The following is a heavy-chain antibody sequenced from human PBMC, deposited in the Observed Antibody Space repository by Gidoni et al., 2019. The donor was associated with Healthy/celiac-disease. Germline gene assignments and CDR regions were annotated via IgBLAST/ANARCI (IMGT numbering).Heavy chain of an antibody. CDR3: AREARGLDFDY. D-gene: IGHD3-10*01. CDR1: GGSISSSNW. CDR2: IDHSGRT. V-gene: IGHV4-4*02. J-gene: IGHJ4*02. Sequence: QVQLQESGPGLVKPSGTLSLTCAVSGGSISSSNWWSWVRQPPGKGLEWIGEIDHSGRTNYNPSLKRRVTISVDKSQNQFSLKLSSVTAADTAVYYCAREARGLDFDYWGQGTLVTVSS.